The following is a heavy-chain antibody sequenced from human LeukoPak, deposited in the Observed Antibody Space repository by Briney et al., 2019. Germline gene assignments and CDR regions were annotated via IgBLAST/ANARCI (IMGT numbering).Heavy chain of an antibody. V-gene: IGHV3-74*01. J-gene: IGHJ6*02. CDR3: ARDPRIAAAGTPGYYYYGMDV. D-gene: IGHD6-13*01. CDR1: GLTISSHW. Sequence: GGSLRLSCAASGLTISSHWMHWVRQVPGKGLVWVSRINSDGSSTNYADSVKGRLTISRDNAKNTLYLQMYSLRAEDTAVYYCARDPRIAAAGTPGYYYYGMDVWGQGTTVTVSS. CDR2: INSDGSST.